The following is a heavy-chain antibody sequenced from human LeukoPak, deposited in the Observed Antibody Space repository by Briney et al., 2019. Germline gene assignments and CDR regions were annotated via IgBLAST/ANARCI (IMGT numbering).Heavy chain of an antibody. V-gene: IGHV3-23*01. CDR2: ISGSGGST. CDR3: AKVWVTMVRGVYHDAFDI. Sequence: GGSLRLSCAASGFTFSSYGMSWVRQAPGKGLEWVSAISGSGGSTYYADSVKGRFTISRDNSKNTLYLQMNSLRAEDTAVYYCAKVWVTMVRGVYHDAFDIWGQGTMVTVSS. J-gene: IGHJ3*02. CDR1: GFTFSSYG. D-gene: IGHD3-10*01.